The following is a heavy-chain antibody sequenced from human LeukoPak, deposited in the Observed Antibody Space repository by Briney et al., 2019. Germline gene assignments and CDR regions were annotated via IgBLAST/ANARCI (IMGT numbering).Heavy chain of an antibody. CDR2: INPDTGGT. J-gene: IGHJ5*02. V-gene: IGHV1-2*02. CDR3: AREHLFSGSENYVLHNWFDP. CDR1: GYTFTDYY. Sequence: GASVKVSCKASGYTFTDYYMHWVRQAPGQGLEWMGRINPDTGGTNFAQRFQGRVTMTRDTSIRTAYMELSSLRSDDTAVYYCAREHLFSGSENYVLHNWFDPWGQGTLVTVSS. D-gene: IGHD3-10*01.